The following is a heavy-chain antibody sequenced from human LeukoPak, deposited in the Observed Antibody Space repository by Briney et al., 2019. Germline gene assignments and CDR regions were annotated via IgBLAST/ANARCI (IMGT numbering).Heavy chain of an antibody. CDR3: AREGNWNYANAFDI. V-gene: IGHV7-4-1*02. Sequence: ASVKVSCKASGYTFTNYAMNWVRQAPGQGLEWMGWINTNTGNPTYAQGFTGRFVFSLDTSVSTAYLQISSLKAEDTAVYYCAREGNWNYANAFDIWGQGTMVTVSS. CDR2: INTNTGNP. J-gene: IGHJ3*02. CDR1: GYTFTNYA. D-gene: IGHD1-7*01.